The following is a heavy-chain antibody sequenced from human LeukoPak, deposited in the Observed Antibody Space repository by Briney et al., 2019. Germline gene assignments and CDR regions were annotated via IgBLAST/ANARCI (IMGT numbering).Heavy chain of an antibody. CDR2: INHSGST. J-gene: IGHJ6*03. CDR3: ARAGGGVVDASSPYYYYYMDV. Sequence: SETLSLTCAVYGGSFSGYYWSWIRQPPGKGLEWIGEINHSGSTNYNPSLKSRVTISVDTSKKQLSLKLSSVTAADTAVYYCARAGGGVVDASSPYYYYYMDVWGKGTTVTVSS. CDR1: GGSFSGYY. D-gene: IGHD2-15*01. V-gene: IGHV4-34*01.